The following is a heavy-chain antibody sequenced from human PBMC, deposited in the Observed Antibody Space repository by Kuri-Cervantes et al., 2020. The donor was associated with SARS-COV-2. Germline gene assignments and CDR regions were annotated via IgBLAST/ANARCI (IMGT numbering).Heavy chain of an antibody. Sequence: SLKISCAASGFTFSSYAMSWVRQAPGKGLEWVSAISGSGGSTYYADSVKGRFTISRDNSKNTLYLQMNSLRAEDTAVYYCAKTTMVQGVIISGWIDYWGQGTLVTVSS. J-gene: IGHJ4*02. CDR1: GFTFSSYA. D-gene: IGHD3-10*01. CDR3: AKTTMVQGVIISGWIDY. V-gene: IGHV3-23*01. CDR2: ISGSGGST.